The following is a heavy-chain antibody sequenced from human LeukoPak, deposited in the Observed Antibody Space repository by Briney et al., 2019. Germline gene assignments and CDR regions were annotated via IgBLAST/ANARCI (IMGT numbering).Heavy chain of an antibody. J-gene: IGHJ4*02. CDR3: AKDVNSYCIGDCSDY. CDR2: LHSNGDR. CDR1: GFIVTTNY. D-gene: IGHD2-21*01. V-gene: IGHV3-66*03. Sequence: GGSLRLSCMVSGFIVTTNYMTWVRQAPGKGLEWVALLHSNGDRYYTDSVKGRFTISRDNSKNTVSLEMNSLRAEDTAVYYCAKDVNSYCIGDCSDYWGQGTLVTVSS.